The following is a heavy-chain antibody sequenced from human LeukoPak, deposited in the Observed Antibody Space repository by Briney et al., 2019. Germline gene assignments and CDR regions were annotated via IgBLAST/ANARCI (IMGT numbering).Heavy chain of an antibody. J-gene: IGHJ3*02. Sequence: SETLSPTCTVSGDSISSYYCNWIRQPAGKGLEYIGRIYSTRSTNYNPSLKSRVTMSVDTSKNHFSLKLSSVTAADTTVYYCATTTSILAFDIWGQGTMVTVSS. CDR3: ATTTSILAFDI. V-gene: IGHV4-4*07. D-gene: IGHD3-3*01. CDR1: GDSISSYY. CDR2: IYSTRST.